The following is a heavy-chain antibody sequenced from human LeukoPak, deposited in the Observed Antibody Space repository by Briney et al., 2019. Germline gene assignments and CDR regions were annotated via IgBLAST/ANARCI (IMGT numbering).Heavy chain of an antibody. CDR1: GFTFHSNY. V-gene: IGHV1-46*02. J-gene: IGHJ4*02. CDR3: ARDLGEKAMAFDF. D-gene: IGHD5-24*01. CDR2: INPVGGSA. Sequence: ASVKVSCKASGFTFHSNYVHWLRLAPAQGLEWMGMINPVGGSASYSERFQDRITMTRDTSTNTVFMELSSLRSEDTAVYYCARDLGEKAMAFDFWGQGSLATVSS.